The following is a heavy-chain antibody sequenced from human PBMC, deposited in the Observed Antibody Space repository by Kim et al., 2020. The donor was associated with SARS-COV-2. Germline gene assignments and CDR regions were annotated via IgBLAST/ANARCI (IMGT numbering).Heavy chain of an antibody. CDR3: ATLRQVKFDP. CDR2: T. V-gene: IGHV4-31*02. D-gene: IGHD3-9*01. J-gene: IGHJ5*02. Sequence: TPYNPSRKRRVIISADTSKNQFTLRLSSVTAADTAVYSCATLRQVKFDPWGQGTLVTVSS.